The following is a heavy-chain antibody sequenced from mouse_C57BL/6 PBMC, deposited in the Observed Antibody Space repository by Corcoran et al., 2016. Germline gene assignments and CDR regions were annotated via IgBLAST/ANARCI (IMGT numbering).Heavy chain of an antibody. V-gene: IGHV1-81*01. J-gene: IGHJ4*01. CDR1: GYTFTSYG. Sequence: VQLQQSGAELARPGPSVKLSCNASGYTFTSYGLSWVKHRTGQGLEWIGEIYPRSGNTYYNEKFKGKSTLTADKSSSTAYMELRSLTSEDSAVYFCARWMGRAMDYWGQGTSVTVSS. CDR2: IYPRSGNT. CDR3: ARWMGRAMDY. D-gene: IGHD4-1*01.